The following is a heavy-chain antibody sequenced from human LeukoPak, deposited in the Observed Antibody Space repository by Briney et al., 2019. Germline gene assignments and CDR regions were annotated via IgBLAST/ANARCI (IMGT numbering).Heavy chain of an antibody. CDR1: GGSISSYY. Sequence: SETLSLTCTVSGGSISSYYWSWIRRPPGKGLEWIGYIYYSGSTNYNPSLKSRVTISVDTSKNQFSLKLSSVTAADTAVYYCAREGWLGMGGNYMDVWGKGTTVTVSS. V-gene: IGHV4-59*01. CDR2: IYYSGST. D-gene: IGHD6-19*01. CDR3: AREGWLGMGGNYMDV. J-gene: IGHJ6*03.